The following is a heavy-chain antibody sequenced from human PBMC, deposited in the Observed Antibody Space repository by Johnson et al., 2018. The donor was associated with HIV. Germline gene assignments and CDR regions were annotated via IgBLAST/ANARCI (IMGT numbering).Heavy chain of an antibody. D-gene: IGHD5-12*01. CDR2: IYSGGNT. CDR1: GFTFSSYW. J-gene: IGHJ3*02. CDR3: ARDLRYSGYEYAFDI. Sequence: EVQLVESGGGLVQPGGSLRLSCAASGFTFSSYWMHWVRQAPGKGLEWVSVIYSGGNTYYADSVKGRFTISRDNSKNTLYLQMNSLRAEDTAVYYCARDLRYSGYEYAFDIWGQGTMVTVSS. V-gene: IGHV3-66*01.